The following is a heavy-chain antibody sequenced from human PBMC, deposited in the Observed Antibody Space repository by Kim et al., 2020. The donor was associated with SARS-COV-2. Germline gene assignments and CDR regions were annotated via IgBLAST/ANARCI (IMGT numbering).Heavy chain of an antibody. Sequence: SETLSLTCAVFGGSFSGYYWSWIRQPPGKGLEWIGEINHSGSTNYNPSLKSRVTISVDTSKNQFSLKLSSVTAADTAVYYCARDRRFTTDYWGQGTLVTVSS. V-gene: IGHV4-34*01. D-gene: IGHD3-3*01. CDR3: ARDRRFTTDY. CDR2: INHSGST. CDR1: GGSFSGYY. J-gene: IGHJ4*02.